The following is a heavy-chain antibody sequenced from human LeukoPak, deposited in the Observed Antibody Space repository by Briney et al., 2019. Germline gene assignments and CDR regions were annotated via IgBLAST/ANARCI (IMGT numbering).Heavy chain of an antibody. CDR1: GYTFTSYG. CDR3: ASWGITMVRGVAHDAFDI. J-gene: IGHJ3*02. D-gene: IGHD3-10*01. CDR2: ISGYNGNT. V-gene: IGHV1-18*01. Sequence: ASVKVSCKTSGYTFTSYGVSWVRQAPGQGLEWMGWISGYNGNTNYAQKYRGRVTMTTDTSTSTAYMELRSLRSDDTAVYYCASWGITMVRGVAHDAFDIWGQGTMVTVSS.